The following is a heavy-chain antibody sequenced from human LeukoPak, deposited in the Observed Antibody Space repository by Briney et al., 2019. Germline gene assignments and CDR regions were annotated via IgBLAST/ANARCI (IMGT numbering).Heavy chain of an antibody. Sequence: APVKVSCKASGYTFTDYYVHWVRLAPGQRLEWMGIINPSGGNTNYAHKFQGRVSMTRDTSTSTLYMELSSLRSEDTAVYYCARGHFFDSSGYFPPDYWGQGTLVTVSS. V-gene: IGHV1-46*01. CDR3: ARGHFFDSSGYFPPDY. CDR2: INPSGGNT. D-gene: IGHD3-22*01. J-gene: IGHJ4*02. CDR1: GYTFTDYY.